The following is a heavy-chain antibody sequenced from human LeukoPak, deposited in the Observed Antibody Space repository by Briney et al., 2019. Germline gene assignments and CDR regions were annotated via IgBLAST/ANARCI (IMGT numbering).Heavy chain of an antibody. CDR3: ARVEDSSGWRDFDY. CDR2: INPNSGGT. D-gene: IGHD6-19*01. CDR1: GYTFTGYY. V-gene: IGHV1-2*02. Sequence: ASGKVSCKASGYTFTGYYMHWVRQAPGQGLEWMGWINPNSGGTNYAQKFQGRVAMTRDTSISTAYMELSRLRSDDTAGYYCARVEDSSGWRDFDYWGQGTLVTVSS. J-gene: IGHJ4*02.